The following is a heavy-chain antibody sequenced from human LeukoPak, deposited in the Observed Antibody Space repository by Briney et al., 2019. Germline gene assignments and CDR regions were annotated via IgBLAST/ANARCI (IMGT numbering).Heavy chain of an antibody. CDR2: IWYDGSNK. Sequence: GGSLRLSCAASGFTFSSYGMPWVRQAPGKGLEWVAVIWYDGSNKYYADSVKGRFTISRDNSKNTLYLQMNSLRAEDTAVYYCARGYGDYGGAFDIWGQGTMVTVSS. CDR1: GFTFSSYG. D-gene: IGHD4-17*01. J-gene: IGHJ3*02. CDR3: ARGYGDYGGAFDI. V-gene: IGHV3-33*01.